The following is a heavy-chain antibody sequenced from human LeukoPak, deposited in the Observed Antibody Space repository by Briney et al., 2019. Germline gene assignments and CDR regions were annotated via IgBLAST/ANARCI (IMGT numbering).Heavy chain of an antibody. CDR2: IETSGST. CDR3: ARESGVWYGGNLLIYFDY. V-gene: IGHV4-61*02. Sequence: SETLSLTCTVSGASISSGGYFWSWIRQPAGKGVEWIGRIETSGSTDYNPSLKSRVTISVDTSKDQFSLKLRSVTAADTAVYYCARESGVWYGGNLLIYFDYWGQGTLVTVSS. D-gene: IGHD4-23*01. J-gene: IGHJ4*02. CDR1: GASISSGGYF.